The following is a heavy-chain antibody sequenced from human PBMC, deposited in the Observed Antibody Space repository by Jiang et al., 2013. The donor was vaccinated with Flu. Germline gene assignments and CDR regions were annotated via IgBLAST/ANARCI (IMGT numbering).Heavy chain of an antibody. CDR2: IYYSGST. CDR3: ARRSAVTSGLDS. CDR1: TGLISNYY. Sequence: GLVKPSETLSLTCTVSTGLISNYYWNWIRQPPGKGLEWIGFIYYSGSTNYNPSLKSRVIISVDTSNNQFSLKLTSVTAADTAFYYCARRSAVTSGLDSWGQGTLVTVSS. V-gene: IGHV4-59*08. J-gene: IGHJ4*02. D-gene: IGHD4-17*01.